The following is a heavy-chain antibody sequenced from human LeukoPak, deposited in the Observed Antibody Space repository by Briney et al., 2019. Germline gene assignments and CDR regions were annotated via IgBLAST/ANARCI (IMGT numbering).Heavy chain of an antibody. CDR1: GYSFTSYW. Sequence: GESLKISCKGSGYSFTSYWIGWVRQMPGKGLEWMGIIYLGDSDTRYSPSFQGQVTISADKSISTAYLQWSSLKASDTAMYYCARNVAPIAVAGLDWFDPWGQGTLVTVSS. V-gene: IGHV5-51*01. CDR2: IYLGDSDT. CDR3: ARNVAPIAVAGLDWFDP. D-gene: IGHD6-19*01. J-gene: IGHJ5*02.